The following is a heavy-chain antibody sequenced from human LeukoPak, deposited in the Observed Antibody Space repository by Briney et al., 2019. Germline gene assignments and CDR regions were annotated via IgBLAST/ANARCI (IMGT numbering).Heavy chain of an antibody. CDR3: ARAIAAAGGYYFDY. Sequence: GGSLRLSCAASGFTFSSYSMNWVRQAPGKGLEWVSSISSSSSYIYYADSVKGRFTISRDNAKNSLYLQMNSLRAEDTAVYYCARAIAAAGGYYFDYWGQGTLVTVSS. D-gene: IGHD6-13*01. CDR1: GFTFSSYS. J-gene: IGHJ4*02. CDR2: ISSSSSYI. V-gene: IGHV3-21*01.